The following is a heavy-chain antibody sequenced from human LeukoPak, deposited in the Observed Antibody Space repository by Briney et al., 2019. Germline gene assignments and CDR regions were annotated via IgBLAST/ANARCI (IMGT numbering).Heavy chain of an antibody. CDR3: AREVVVVPAAIPAYYFDY. CDR1: GGSISSYY. Sequence: SETLSLTCTVSGGSISSYYWSWIRQPPGKGLEWIGYIYYSGSTNYNPSLKSRVTISVDTSKNQFSLKLSSVTAADTAVYYCAREVVVVPAAIPAYYFDYWGQGTLVTVSS. CDR2: IYYSGST. V-gene: IGHV4-59*01. J-gene: IGHJ4*02. D-gene: IGHD2-2*02.